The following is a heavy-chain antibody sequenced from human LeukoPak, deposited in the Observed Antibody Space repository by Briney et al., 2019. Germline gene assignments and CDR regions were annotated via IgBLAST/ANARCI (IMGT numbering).Heavy chain of an antibody. CDR3: AKDAYSGSSGSFYSDY. D-gene: IGHD6-13*01. V-gene: IGHV1-2*02. CDR1: GYTFTGYY. CDR2: INPNSGGT. J-gene: IGHJ4*02. Sequence: ASVKVSCKASGYTFTGYYLHWVRQAPGQGLEWMGWINPNSGGTNYPQKFQGRVTMTRDTSISTAYMELTGLRSDDTAVYYCAKDAYSGSSGSFYSDYWGQGTLVTVSS.